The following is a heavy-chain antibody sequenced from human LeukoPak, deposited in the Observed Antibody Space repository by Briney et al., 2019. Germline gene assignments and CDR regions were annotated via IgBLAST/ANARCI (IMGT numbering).Heavy chain of an antibody. V-gene: IGHV4-59*12. D-gene: IGHD3-10*01. CDR3: ARGPHYYGSGSYYNPQRYFDY. CDR1: GGSISSYY. J-gene: IGHJ4*02. Sequence: PSETLSLTCTVSGGSISSYYWSWIRQPPGKGLEWIGYIYYSGSTNYNPSPKSRVTISVDTSKNQFSLKLSSVTAADTAVYYCARGPHYYGSGSYYNPQRYFDYWGQGTLVTVSS. CDR2: IYYSGST.